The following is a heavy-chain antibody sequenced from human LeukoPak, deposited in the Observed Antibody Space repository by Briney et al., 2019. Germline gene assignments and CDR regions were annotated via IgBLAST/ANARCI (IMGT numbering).Heavy chain of an antibody. J-gene: IGHJ6*03. V-gene: IGHV3-66*02. CDR3: ARVLYPPDYYGSGSYFSYYMDV. Sequence: PGGSPRLSCAASGFTVSSNYMSWVRQAPGKGLEWVSVIYSGGSTYYADSVKGRFTISRDNSKNTLYLQMNSLRAEDTAVYYCARVLYPPDYYGSGSYFSYYMDVWGKGTTVTVSS. CDR2: IYSGGST. D-gene: IGHD3-10*01. CDR1: GFTVSSNY.